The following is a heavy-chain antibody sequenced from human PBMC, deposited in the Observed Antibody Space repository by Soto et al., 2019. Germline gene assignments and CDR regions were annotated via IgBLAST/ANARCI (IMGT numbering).Heavy chain of an antibody. V-gene: IGHV3-9*01. CDR3: ANDIGGSGWYRVDYYYCGMDV. Sequence: EVQLVESGGGLVQPGRSLRLSCAASGFTFDDYAMHWVRQAPGKGLEWVSGISWNSGSIGYADSVKGRFTISRDNAKRALYLQMNSLRAEAPALYYCANDIGGSGWYRVDYYYCGMDVWGQGTTVTVSS. CDR2: ISWNSGSI. J-gene: IGHJ6*02. CDR1: GFTFDDYA. D-gene: IGHD6-19*01.